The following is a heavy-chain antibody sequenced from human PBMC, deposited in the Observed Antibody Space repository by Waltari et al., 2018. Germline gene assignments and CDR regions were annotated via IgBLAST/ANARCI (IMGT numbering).Heavy chain of an antibody. CDR2: IQYSGKNK. J-gene: IGHJ4*02. CDR1: GFTFSNFG. V-gene: IGHV3-30*02. Sequence: QVQLVESGGGVVQPGGSLKLSCTASGFTFSNFGMHGVRQAPGKGLDWVAFIQYSGKNKYYLDSVKGRFTISRDNSQNTLYLQMDSLRPEDAAMYYCAKASDRRGFDYWGQGTLVTVSS. CDR3: AKASDRRGFDY. D-gene: IGHD3-10*01.